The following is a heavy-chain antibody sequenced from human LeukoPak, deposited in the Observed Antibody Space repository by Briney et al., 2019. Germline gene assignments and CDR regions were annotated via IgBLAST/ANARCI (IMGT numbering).Heavy chain of an antibody. V-gene: IGHV3-21*01. CDR1: GFTFSSYS. D-gene: IGHD1-26*01. CDR2: ISSSSSYI. CDR3: ARVGIVGATPG. Sequence: GGSLRLSCAASGFTFSSYSMNWVRQAPGKGLEWVSSISSSSSYIYYADSVKGRFTISRDNAKNSLYLQMNSLRAEDTAVYYCARVGIVGATPGWGQGTLVTVSS. J-gene: IGHJ4*02.